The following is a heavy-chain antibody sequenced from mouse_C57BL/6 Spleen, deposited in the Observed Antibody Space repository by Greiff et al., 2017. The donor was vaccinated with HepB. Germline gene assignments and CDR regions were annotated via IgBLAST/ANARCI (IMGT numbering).Heavy chain of an antibody. CDR3: ANIYYDYDEEGFFAY. Sequence: EVKLMESGPELVKPGASVKIPCKASGYTFTDYNMDWVKQSHGKSLEWIGDINPNNGGTIYNQKFKGKATLTVDKSSSTAYMELRSLTSEDTAVYYCANIYYDYDEEGFFAYWGQGTLVTVSA. J-gene: IGHJ3*01. V-gene: IGHV1-18*01. CDR2: INPNNGGT. CDR1: GYTFTDYN. D-gene: IGHD2-4*01.